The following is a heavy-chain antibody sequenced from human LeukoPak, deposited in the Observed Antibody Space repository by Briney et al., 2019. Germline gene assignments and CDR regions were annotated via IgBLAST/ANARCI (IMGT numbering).Heavy chain of an antibody. J-gene: IGHJ4*02. Sequence: GGSLRLSCAASGFTFSSYAMSWVRQAPGKGLEWVSAISGSGGSTYYAGSVKGRFTISGDNSKNTLYLQMNSLRAEDTAVYYCAAIDYYDSSGDDFDYWGQGTLVTVSS. V-gene: IGHV3-23*01. CDR1: GFTFSSYA. CDR2: ISGSGGST. D-gene: IGHD3-22*01. CDR3: AAIDYYDSSGDDFDY.